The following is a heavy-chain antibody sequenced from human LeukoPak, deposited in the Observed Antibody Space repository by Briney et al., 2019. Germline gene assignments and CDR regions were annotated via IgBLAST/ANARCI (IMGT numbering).Heavy chain of an antibody. J-gene: IGHJ6*02. D-gene: IGHD3-10*01. Sequence: ASVKVSCKASGYTFTSYAMHWVRQAPGQRLEWRGWINAGNGNTKYSQKFQGRVTITRDTSASTAYMELSSLRSEDTAVYYCAREGITMVRGAIYYYYGMDVWGQGTTVTVSS. CDR2: INAGNGNT. V-gene: IGHV1-3*01. CDR3: AREGITMVRGAIYYYYGMDV. CDR1: GYTFTSYA.